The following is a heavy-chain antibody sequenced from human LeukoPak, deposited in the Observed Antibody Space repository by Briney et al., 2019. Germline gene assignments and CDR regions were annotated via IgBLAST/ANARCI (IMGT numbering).Heavy chain of an antibody. J-gene: IGHJ4*02. CDR2: ISSSSTPV. CDR3: KSGGAAPGSFDY. D-gene: IGHD1-14*01. Sequence: PGGSLRLSCAASGFTFSTYSMNWVRQAPGKGLEWVSYISSSSTPVFYADSVKGRFTLSRDNAKNSLYLQLNSLRVEDTAVYYCKSGGAAPGSFDYWGQGTLVTVSP. CDR1: GFTFSTYS. V-gene: IGHV3-48*04.